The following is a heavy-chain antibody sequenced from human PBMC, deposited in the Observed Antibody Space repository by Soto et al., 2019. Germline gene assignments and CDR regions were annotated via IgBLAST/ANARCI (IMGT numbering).Heavy chain of an antibody. CDR1: GFTFSSYE. V-gene: IGHV3-48*03. J-gene: IGHJ4*02. D-gene: IGHD6-19*01. CDR2: ISRSGTNI. CDR3: ARRTLAALKAPFDY. Sequence: GGSLRLSCAASGFTFSSYEMTWVRQAPGKGLQWVSYISRSGTNIYYTDSVRGRFTISRDNAKDSLFLQMNSLRADDTAVYYCARRTLAALKAPFDYWGQGTLVTVSS.